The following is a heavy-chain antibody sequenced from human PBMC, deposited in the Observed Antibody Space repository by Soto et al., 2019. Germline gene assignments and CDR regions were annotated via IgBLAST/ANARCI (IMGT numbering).Heavy chain of an antibody. J-gene: IGHJ4*02. V-gene: IGHV3-48*04. CDR3: ARLYGSGSTRRVRIDY. CDR1: GFTFSSYN. CDR2: ISGASGTI. D-gene: IGHD3-10*01. Sequence: GGSLRLSCAVSGFTFSSYNMKWVRQAPGEGLEWLSYISGASGTIYYADSMQGRFTISRDNAKNSLYLQMNSLRAEDTALYYCARLYGSGSTRRVRIDYWGQGTLVTVSS.